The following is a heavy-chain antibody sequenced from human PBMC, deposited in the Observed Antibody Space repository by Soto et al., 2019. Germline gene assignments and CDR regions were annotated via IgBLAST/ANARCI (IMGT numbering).Heavy chain of an antibody. CDR2: ISYDGYNK. V-gene: IGHV3-30*19. Sequence: QVQLVESGGGVVQPGTSLRLSCAASGLTFSDYGMHWVRQAPGKGLEWVAIISYDGYNKYYADSVKGRFSISRDNSKNTLFLQLNSLRADDTAVYYCARGGGYNELDYWGQGTHVTVSS. CDR3: ARGGGYNELDY. J-gene: IGHJ4*02. D-gene: IGHD5-12*01. CDR1: GLTFSDYG.